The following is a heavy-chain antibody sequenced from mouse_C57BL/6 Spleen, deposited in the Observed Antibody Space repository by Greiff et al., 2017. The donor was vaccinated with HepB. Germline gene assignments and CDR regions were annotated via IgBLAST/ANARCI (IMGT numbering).Heavy chain of an antibody. CDR1: GYTFTSYW. CDR3: ARVTTVASYAMDY. V-gene: IGHV1-55*01. CDR2: IYPGSGST. J-gene: IGHJ4*01. Sequence: VQLQQSGAELVKPGASVKMSCKASGYTFTSYWITWVKQRPGQGLEWIGDIYPGSGSTNYNEKFKSKATLTVDTSSSTAYMQLSSLTSEDSAVYYCARVTTVASYAMDYWGQGTSVTVSS. D-gene: IGHD1-1*01.